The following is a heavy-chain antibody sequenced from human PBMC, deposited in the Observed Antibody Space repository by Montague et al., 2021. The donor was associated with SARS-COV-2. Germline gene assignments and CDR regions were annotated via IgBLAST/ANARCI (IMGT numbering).Heavy chain of an antibody. Sequence: SETLSLTCTVSGGSLNGYFWSWIRQAPGKTLEWLGYVHFGGITXXXPSXKGRVHISVDTSKSQLSLRLASVTAADTAVYFCARAVSTGTYTFDHWGHGVLVTVSS. CDR3: ARAVSTGTYTFDH. CDR2: VHFGGIT. V-gene: IGHV4-59*01. D-gene: IGHD1-1*01. CDR1: GGSLNGYF. J-gene: IGHJ4*01.